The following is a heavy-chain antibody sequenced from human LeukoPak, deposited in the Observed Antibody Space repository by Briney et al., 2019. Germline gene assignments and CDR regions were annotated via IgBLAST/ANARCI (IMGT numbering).Heavy chain of an antibody. D-gene: IGHD3-22*01. CDR1: GDSVSSNSAA. CDR2: TYYRSKWYN. Sequence: SQTLSLTCAISGDSVSSNSAAWNWIRQSPSRGLEWLGRTYYRSKWYNDYAVSVKSQITINPDTSKNQFSLQLNSVTPEDTAVYYCARGPDYYDSSGYFDYWGQGTLVTVSS. V-gene: IGHV6-1*01. J-gene: IGHJ4*02. CDR3: ARGPDYYDSSGYFDY.